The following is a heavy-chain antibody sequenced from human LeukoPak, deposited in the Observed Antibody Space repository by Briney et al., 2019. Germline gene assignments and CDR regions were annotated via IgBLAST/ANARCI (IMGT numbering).Heavy chain of an antibody. D-gene: IGHD3-22*01. J-gene: IGHJ4*02. Sequence: SQTLSLTCSVSGGSISSGGYYRSWIRQHPGRGLEWIGYIHYSGSTFNNPSLKSRVTISVDTSKNQFSLRLSSVTAADTAVYYCARDSSAYNNLDYWGQGTLITVSS. CDR2: IHYSGST. CDR1: GGSISSGGYY. CDR3: ARDSSAYNNLDY. V-gene: IGHV4-31*03.